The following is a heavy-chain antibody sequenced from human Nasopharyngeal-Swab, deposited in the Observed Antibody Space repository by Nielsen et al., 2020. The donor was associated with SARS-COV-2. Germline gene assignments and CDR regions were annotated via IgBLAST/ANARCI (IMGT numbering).Heavy chain of an antibody. D-gene: IGHD3-10*01. CDR2: IYYSGST. Sequence: SETLSLTCTVSGGSISSGGYYWSWIRQHPGKGLEWLGYIYYSGSTYYNPSLKSRVTISVDTSKNQFSLKLSSVTAADTAVYYCARANGVRGVIVDYYYYMDVWGKGTTVTVSS. CDR1: GGSISSGGYY. CDR3: ARANGVRGVIVDYYYYMDV. J-gene: IGHJ6*03. V-gene: IGHV4-31*03.